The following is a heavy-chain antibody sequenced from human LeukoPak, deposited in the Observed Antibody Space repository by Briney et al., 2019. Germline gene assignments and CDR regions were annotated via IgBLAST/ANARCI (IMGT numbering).Heavy chain of an antibody. CDR2: LTYSGGST. D-gene: IGHD3-22*01. J-gene: IGHJ4*02. V-gene: IGHV3-23*01. CDR1: GFTFSSYA. CDR3: AKAREDTYYYDSSGYYFATPLDY. Sequence: GGSLRLSCAASGFTFSSYAIYWVRQAQGKGLEWVSALTYSGGSTYYAASVKGRFTISRDNSKNTLYLQMNSLRAEDTAVYYCAKAREDTYYYDSSGYYFATPLDYWGQGTLVTVSS.